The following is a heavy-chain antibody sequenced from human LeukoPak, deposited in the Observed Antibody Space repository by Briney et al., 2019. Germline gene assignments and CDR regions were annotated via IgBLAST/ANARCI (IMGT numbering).Heavy chain of an antibody. CDR1: GFTFSSYT. CDR3: AGGYDGPPTGYMDV. Sequence: PGGSLRLSCSGSGFTFSSYTMNWVRRAPGKGLEWVSSISSSSSSISYADSVKGRFTISRDNAEKSVYLQMNTLRAEDTAVYYCAGGYDGPPTGYMDVWGKGTTVTVSS. CDR2: ISSSSSSI. V-gene: IGHV3-21*04. D-gene: IGHD5-12*01. J-gene: IGHJ6*03.